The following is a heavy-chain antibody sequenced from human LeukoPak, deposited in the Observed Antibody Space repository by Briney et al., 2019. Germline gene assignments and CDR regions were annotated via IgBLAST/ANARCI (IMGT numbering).Heavy chain of an antibody. D-gene: IGHD3-22*01. J-gene: IGHJ4*02. CDR1: GFTFSSYG. Sequence: GGSLRLSCAASGFTFSSYGMHWVRQAPGKGLEWVAFIRYDGSDKYYADSVKGRFTISRDNSKNTLYLQMNSLRAEDTAVYYCAKDPTGYYYDSSGYYGGYWGQGTLVTVSS. CDR3: AKDPTGYYYDSSGYYGGY. V-gene: IGHV3-30*02. CDR2: IRYDGSDK.